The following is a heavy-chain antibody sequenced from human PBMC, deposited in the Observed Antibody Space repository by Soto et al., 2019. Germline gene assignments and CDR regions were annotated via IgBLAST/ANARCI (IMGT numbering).Heavy chain of an antibody. CDR3: DETVEIPYYHGMDV. V-gene: IGHV1-69*01. CDR1: GGTLRIPA. D-gene: IGHD4-4*01. J-gene: IGHJ6*02. Sequence: QVQLGHSGAEVEKPGSSVWVSCKASGGTLRIPAIHWVRRAPVQGLEWMGGIIPIFGSPNYAQKVQGRDTIAADESSITAYMALSSLRSEDTAVYDCDETVEIPYYHGMDVWGQVNTGT. CDR2: IIPIFGSP.